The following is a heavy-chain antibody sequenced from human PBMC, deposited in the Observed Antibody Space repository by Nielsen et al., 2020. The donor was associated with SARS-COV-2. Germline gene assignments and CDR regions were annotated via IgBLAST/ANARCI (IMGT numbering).Heavy chain of an antibody. V-gene: IGHV5-10-1*01. CDR2: IDPSGSYT. CDR3: ARHLITMVRGVIEASFDY. CDR1: GYSFTSYW. D-gene: IGHD3-10*01. J-gene: IGHJ4*02. Sequence: GESLKISCKGSGYSFTSYWISWVRQMPGKGLEWMGRIDPSGSYTNYSPSFQGHVTISADKSISTAYLQWSSLKASDTAMYYCARHLITMVRGVIEASFDYWGQGTLVTVSS.